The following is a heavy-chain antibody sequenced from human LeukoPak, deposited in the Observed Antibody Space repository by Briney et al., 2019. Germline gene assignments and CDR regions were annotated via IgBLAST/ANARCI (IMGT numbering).Heavy chain of an antibody. CDR3: ARGSVVVVADKLNWFDP. D-gene: IGHD2-15*01. Sequence: GGSLRLSCAASGFTFSSYSMNWVRQAPGKGLEWVSYISSSSSTIYYADSVKGRFTISRDNAKNSLYLQMNSLRAEDTAVYYCARGSVVVVADKLNWFDPWGQGTLVTVSS. CDR1: GFTFSSYS. CDR2: ISSSSSTI. J-gene: IGHJ5*02. V-gene: IGHV3-48*01.